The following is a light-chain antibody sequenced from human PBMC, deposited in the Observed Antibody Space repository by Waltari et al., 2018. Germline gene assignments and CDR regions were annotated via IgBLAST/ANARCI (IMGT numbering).Light chain of an antibody. J-gene: IGKJ4*01. CDR3: QQYGRSPLT. CDR2: GAS. V-gene: IGKV3-20*01. Sequence: TVLTQSPGTLSLSPGDRATLSCRASQSVSSNFLAWYQQKPGQAPRLLIYGASSRATGIPDKFSGSGSGTDFTLTINRLEPEDFAVYYCQQYGRSPLTFGGGTKVEIK. CDR1: QSVSSNF.